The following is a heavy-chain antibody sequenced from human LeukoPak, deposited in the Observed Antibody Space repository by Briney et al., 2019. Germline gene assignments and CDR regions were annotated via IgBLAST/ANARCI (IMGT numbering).Heavy chain of an antibody. V-gene: IGHV1-46*01. CDR2: INPSGGST. J-gene: IGHJ4*02. CDR1: GFTFTSYY. D-gene: IGHD3-10*01. Sequence: ASVKVSCKASGFTFTSYYMHWVRQAPGQGLEWVGIINPSGGSTSYAQKFQGRVTITADKSTSTAYMELSSLRSEDTAVYYCAREQGYYGSGSYQYWGQGTLVTVSS. CDR3: AREQGYYGSGSYQY.